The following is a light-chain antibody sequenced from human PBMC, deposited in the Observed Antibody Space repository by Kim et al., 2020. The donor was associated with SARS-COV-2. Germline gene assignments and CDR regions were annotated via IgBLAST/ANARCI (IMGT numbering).Light chain of an antibody. CDR2: GIS. CDR3: CSYAGYYIRI. CDR1: SSDIGSFNL. V-gene: IGLV2-23*02. J-gene: IGLJ1*01. Sequence: GQSITISCAGTSSDIGSFNLVAWYQQHPGNAPKLIIYGISARPSGVSDRFSGSRSGYTASLTISGLQPEDEADYYCCSYAGYYIRIFGTGTQLTVL.